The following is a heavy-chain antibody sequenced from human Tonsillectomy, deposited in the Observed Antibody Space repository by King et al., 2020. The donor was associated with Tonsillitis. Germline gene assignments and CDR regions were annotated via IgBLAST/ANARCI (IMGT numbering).Heavy chain of an antibody. V-gene: IGHV3-30*18. CDR1: GFTFSSYG. D-gene: IGHD3-22*01. J-gene: IGHJ4*02. CDR2: ISYDGNNK. Sequence: VQLVESGGGVVQPGRSLRLSCAASGFTFSSYGMHWVRQAPGKGLEWVAVISYDGNNKYYADSVKGRFTISRDISKNTLYLQMNSLRPEDTAVYYCAKGGYASSCYYHSDPFDFWGQGTLVTVSS. CDR3: AKGGYASSCYYHSDPFDF.